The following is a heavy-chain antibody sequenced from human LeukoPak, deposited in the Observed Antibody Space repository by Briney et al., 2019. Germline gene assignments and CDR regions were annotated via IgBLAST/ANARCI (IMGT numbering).Heavy chain of an antibody. CDR2: IGNGL. CDR3: TKDMISGNGEYDAFDI. D-gene: IGHD3-22*01. V-gene: IGHV3-23*01. CDR1: GFTFNVYA. Sequence: GGSLRLSCAASGFTFNVYAMTWVRQAPGKGLEWVSTIGNGLYYTDSVKGRFTISRDDSKSTLYLQMNSLRAEDTAIYYCTKDMISGNGEYDAFDIWGQGTVVTVSS. J-gene: IGHJ3*02.